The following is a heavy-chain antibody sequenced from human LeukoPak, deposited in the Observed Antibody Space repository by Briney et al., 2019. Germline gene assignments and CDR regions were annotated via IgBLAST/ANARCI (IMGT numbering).Heavy chain of an antibody. CDR2: INSDGRST. CDR3: ARPRNDILSGFHYYYGRDV. V-gene: IGHV3-74*01. CDR1: GFTFSSYW. J-gene: IGHJ6*02. D-gene: IGHD3-9*01. Sequence: GGSLRLSCAASGFTFSSYWMHWVRQAPGQGLVWVSRINSDGRSTSYADSVKGRFTISRDNAKNTLYLQMNSLRAEDTAVYCCARPRNDILSGFHYYYGRDVWGQGTTVTVCS.